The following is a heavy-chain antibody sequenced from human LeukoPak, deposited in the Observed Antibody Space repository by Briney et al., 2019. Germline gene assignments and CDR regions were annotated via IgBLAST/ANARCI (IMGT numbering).Heavy chain of an antibody. Sequence: SETLSLTCTVSGGSISSYYWGWIRQPPGKGLEWIGYIYYSGSTNYNPSLKSRVTISVDTSKNQFSLKLSSVTAADTAVYYCAKSREVGALRLTLYFDYWGQGTLVTVSS. CDR1: GGSISSYY. D-gene: IGHD1-26*01. J-gene: IGHJ4*02. V-gene: IGHV4-59*08. CDR2: IYYSGST. CDR3: AKSREVGALRLTLYFDY.